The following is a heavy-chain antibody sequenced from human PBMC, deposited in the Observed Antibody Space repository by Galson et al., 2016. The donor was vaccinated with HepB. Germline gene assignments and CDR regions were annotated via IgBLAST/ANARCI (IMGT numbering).Heavy chain of an antibody. D-gene: IGHD1-26*01. Sequence: SLRLSCAASGFTFSSYSMNWVRQAPGKGLEWVSSISSSSSYIYYADSVKGRFTISRDNAKNSLYPQMNSLRAEDTAVYYCARGYIVGAIFDYWGQGTLVTVSS. CDR1: GFTFSSYS. J-gene: IGHJ4*02. CDR3: ARGYIVGAIFDY. CDR2: ISSSSSYI. V-gene: IGHV3-21*01.